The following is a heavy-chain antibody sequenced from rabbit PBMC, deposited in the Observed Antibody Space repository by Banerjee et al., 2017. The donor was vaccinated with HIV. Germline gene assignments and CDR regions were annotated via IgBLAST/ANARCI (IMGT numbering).Heavy chain of an antibody. Sequence: QSLEESGGDLVKPEGSLTLTCTASGFTISSSYYMCWVRQAPGKGLEWIACIYNGSGGSTYYASWARGRFTVSKTSSTTVTLQMTSLTAADTATYFCARDLAGVVGWNLNLWGPGTLVTVS. CDR2: IYNGSGGST. CDR3: ARDLAGVVGWNLNL. J-gene: IGHJ4*01. D-gene: IGHD4-1*01. CDR1: GFTISSSYY. V-gene: IGHV1S40*01.